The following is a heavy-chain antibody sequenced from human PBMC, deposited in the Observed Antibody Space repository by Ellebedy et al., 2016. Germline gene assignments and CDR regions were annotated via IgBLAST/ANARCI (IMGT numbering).Heavy chain of an antibody. J-gene: IGHJ5*02. CDR3: ARFESNWGFYWFNP. CDR1: GFTFSDYY. CDR2: ISSSSSYT. V-gene: IGHV3-11*03. Sequence: GGSLRLXXAASGFTFSDYYMSWIRQAPGKGLEWVSYISSSSSYTNYADSVKGRFTISRDNAKNSLYLQMNSLRAEDTAVYYCARFESNWGFYWFNPWGQGTLVTVSS. D-gene: IGHD7-27*01.